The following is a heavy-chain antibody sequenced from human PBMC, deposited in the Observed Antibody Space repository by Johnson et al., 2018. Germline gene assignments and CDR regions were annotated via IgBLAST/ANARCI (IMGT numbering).Heavy chain of an antibody. V-gene: IGHV3-66*02. CDR3: ARTSRGAFDI. CDR1: GFTVSGDY. Sequence: VQLVESGGGLVQPGGSLRLSCAASGFTVSGDYMNWVRQAPGKGLEWVSVIYSEGSTNYADSVKGRFTISRDISKNPLYLQMNSLRAEDTAGYFWARTSRGAFDIWGQGTMVSVSS. J-gene: IGHJ3*02. CDR2: IYSEGST. D-gene: IGHD3-10*01.